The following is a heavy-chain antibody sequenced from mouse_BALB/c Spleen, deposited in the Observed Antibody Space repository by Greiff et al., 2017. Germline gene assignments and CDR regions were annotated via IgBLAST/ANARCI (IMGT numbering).Heavy chain of an antibody. J-gene: IGHJ4*01. V-gene: IGHV3-2*02. Sequence: EVKLQESGPGLVKPSQSLSLTCTVTGYSITSDYAWNWIRQFPGNKLEWMGYISYSGSTSYNPSLKSRISITRDTSKNQFFLQLNSVTTEDTATYYCARSIYYDYDGYYAMDYWGQGTSVTVSS. D-gene: IGHD2-4*01. CDR1: GYSITSDYA. CDR3: ARSIYYDYDGYYAMDY. CDR2: ISYSGST.